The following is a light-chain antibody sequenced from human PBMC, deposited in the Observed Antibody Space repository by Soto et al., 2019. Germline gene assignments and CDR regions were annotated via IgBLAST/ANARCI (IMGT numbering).Light chain of an antibody. CDR2: GAS. CDR3: QQYGSSPT. V-gene: IGKV3-20*01. CDR1: QSVSSNY. Sequence: EIVLTQSPGTLSLSPGERATLSCRASQSVSSNYLAWYQQKPGQAPRLLIYGASSRATGIPDRFSGSGSGEDFTLIISRLEPEDFAVYYCQQYGSSPTFGQGTKVEIK. J-gene: IGKJ1*01.